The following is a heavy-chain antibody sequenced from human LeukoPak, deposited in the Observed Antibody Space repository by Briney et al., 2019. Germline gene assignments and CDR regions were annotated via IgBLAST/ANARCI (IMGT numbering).Heavy chain of an antibody. J-gene: IGHJ4*02. CDR1: GYTFTGYY. D-gene: IGHD5-18*01. Sequence: GASVKVSCKASGYTFTGYYMHWVRQAPGQGLEWMGWINPNSGGTNYAQKFQGWVTMTRDTSISTAYMELSRLRSDDTAVYYCARDRGDTAMPWAYWGQGTLVTVSS. CDR3: ARDRGDTAMPWAY. CDR2: INPNSGGT. V-gene: IGHV1-2*04.